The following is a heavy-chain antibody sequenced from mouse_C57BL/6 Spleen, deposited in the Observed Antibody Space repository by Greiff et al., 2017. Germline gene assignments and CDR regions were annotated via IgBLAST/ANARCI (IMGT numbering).Heavy chain of an antibody. CDR1: GFTFSSYA. CDR3: ARDDGVGGAMDY. V-gene: IGHV5-4*01. Sequence: DVKLVESGGGLVKPGGSLKLSCAASGFTFSSYAMSWVRQTPEKRLEWVATISDGGSYTYYPDNVKGRFTISRDNAKNNLYLQMSHLKSEDTAMYYCARDDGVGGAMDYWGQGTSVTVSS. J-gene: IGHJ4*01. D-gene: IGHD1-1*01. CDR2: ISDGGSYT.